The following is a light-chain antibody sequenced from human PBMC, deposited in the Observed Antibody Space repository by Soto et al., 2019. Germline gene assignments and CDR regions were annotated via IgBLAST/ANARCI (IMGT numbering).Light chain of an antibody. CDR3: SSYTSSSTRV. J-gene: IGLJ1*01. CDR1: SSDVGGYNY. CDR2: DVS. Sequence: QSALNQPSSGSGSTGQAVTISFTGNSSDVGGYNYVSWYQHHPGKIPKLMIYDVSYRPSGVSYRFSGSKSGYTASLTISGLQAEDEADYYCSSYTSSSTRVFGTGTKLTLL. V-gene: IGLV2-14*03.